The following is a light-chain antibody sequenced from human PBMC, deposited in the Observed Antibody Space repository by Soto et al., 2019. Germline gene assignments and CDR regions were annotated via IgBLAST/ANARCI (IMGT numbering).Light chain of an antibody. CDR2: GAS. J-gene: IGKJ2*01. CDR1: QSVSSSY. CDR3: QQYGSSPL. Sequence: EIVLTQSPGTLSLSPGERATLSCRASQSVSSSYLAWYQQKPGQAPRLLIYGASSRATGIPDRFSGSGSGTDFTLTISRLEPEDVEVYYCQQYGSSPLFGQGTKLEIK. V-gene: IGKV3-20*01.